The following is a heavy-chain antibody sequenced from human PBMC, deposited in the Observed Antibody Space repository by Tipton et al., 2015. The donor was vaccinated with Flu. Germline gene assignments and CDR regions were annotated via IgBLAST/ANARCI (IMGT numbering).Heavy chain of an antibody. CDR2: ISYDGSNK. J-gene: IGHJ3*02. CDR1: GFTFSSYA. D-gene: IGHD6-19*01. V-gene: IGHV3-30*04. Sequence: SLRLSCAASGFTFSSYAMHWVRRAPGKGLEWVADISYDGSNKYYADSVKGRFTISRDNSKNTLYLQMNSLRAEDTAVYYCARRMSGWNAFDIWGQGTMVTVSS. CDR3: ARRMSGWNAFDI.